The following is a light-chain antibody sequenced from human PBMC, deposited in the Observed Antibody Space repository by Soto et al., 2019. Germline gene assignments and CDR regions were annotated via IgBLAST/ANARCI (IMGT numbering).Light chain of an antibody. V-gene: IGKV3-20*01. CDR1: QSVSSSY. J-gene: IGKJ2*01. CDR3: HQYGSSPLYT. Sequence: EIVLTQSPGTLSFSPGERATLSCRASQSVSSSYLAWYQQKPGQSPRLLIYRASSRATGIPDGFSGSGSGTDFTLTISRLEPEDFAVYYCHQYGSSPLYTFGQGTKLEIK. CDR2: RAS.